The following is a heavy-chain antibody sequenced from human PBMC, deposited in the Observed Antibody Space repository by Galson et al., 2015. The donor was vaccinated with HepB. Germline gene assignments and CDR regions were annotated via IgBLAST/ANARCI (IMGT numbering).Heavy chain of an antibody. Sequence: SLRLACAASGFTFSNYAMHWVRQAPGKGLEWVTAIPYDGSREHYGDSVKGRYTISRDNSKNTVFLQMNTLRVEDTAVYYCAKAGGIVTARDGLDVWGQGTTVTVSS. CDR1: GFTFSNYA. CDR2: IPYDGSRE. D-gene: IGHD2-21*02. CDR3: AKAGGIVTARDGLDV. J-gene: IGHJ6*02. V-gene: IGHV3-30*18.